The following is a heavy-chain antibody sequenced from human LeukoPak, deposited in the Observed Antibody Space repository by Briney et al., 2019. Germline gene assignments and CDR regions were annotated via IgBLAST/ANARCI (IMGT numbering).Heavy chain of an antibody. J-gene: IGHJ4*02. CDR3: ARADYSSGLNFDY. CDR2: ISYDGSNK. CDR1: GFTFSSYA. Sequence: AGGSLRLSCAASGFTFSSYAMHWVRQAPGKGLEWVAVISYDGSNKYYADSVKGRFTISRDNSKNTLYLQMNSLRAEDTAVYYCARADYSSGLNFDYWGQGTLVTVSS. V-gene: IGHV3-30-3*01. D-gene: IGHD6-19*01.